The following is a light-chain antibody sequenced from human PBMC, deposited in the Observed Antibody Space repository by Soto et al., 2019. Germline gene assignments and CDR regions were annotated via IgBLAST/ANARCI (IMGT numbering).Light chain of an antibody. CDR2: ETS. Sequence: DIQMTQSPSSVSASVGDRVTITCRASQGISGRLAWYQQTPGKAPRLLIYETSTLQTGVPSRFSCSGSGTDFTLTISSLQPEDFAIYYCQQGHSFPLTVGGGTKVEI. V-gene: IGKV1-12*01. CDR1: QGISGR. J-gene: IGKJ4*01. CDR3: QQGHSFPLT.